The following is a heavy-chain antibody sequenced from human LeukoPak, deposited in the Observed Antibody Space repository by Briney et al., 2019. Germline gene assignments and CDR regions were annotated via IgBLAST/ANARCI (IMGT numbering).Heavy chain of an antibody. CDR3: ARDGEYYDSSGSYFDY. D-gene: IGHD3-22*01. Sequence: GASVKVSCKASGYTFTTYYMHWVRQAPGQGLEWMGILNPSSGSTSYAQRFQGRVTMTRDTSTSTFYMELRSLKSEDTAVHYCARDGEYYDSSGSYFDYWGQGTAVTVSS. CDR1: GYTFTTYY. J-gene: IGHJ4*02. V-gene: IGHV1-46*01. CDR2: LNPSSGST.